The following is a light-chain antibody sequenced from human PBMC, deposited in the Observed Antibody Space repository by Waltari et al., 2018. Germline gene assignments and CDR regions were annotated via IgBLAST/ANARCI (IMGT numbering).Light chain of an antibody. CDR3: QQYNNWPIT. V-gene: IGKV3-15*01. CDR2: GAS. Sequence: IVMTQTPATLSVSPGERATLSCRASQSVSSNLAWYQQKPGQAPRLLIYGASTRATGIPARFSGSGSGTEFTLTIYSLQSEDFAVYSCQQYNNWPITFGQGARLEIK. CDR1: QSVSSN. J-gene: IGKJ5*01.